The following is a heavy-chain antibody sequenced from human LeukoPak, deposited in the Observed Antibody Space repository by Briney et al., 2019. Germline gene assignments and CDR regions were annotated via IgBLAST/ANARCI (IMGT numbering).Heavy chain of an antibody. CDR2: INPSGGST. CDR1: GYTFTRHF. J-gene: IGHJ4*02. D-gene: IGHD6-6*01. Sequence: ASVKVSCKASGYTFTRHFMHWVRQAPGQGLEWMGIINPSGGSTSYAQKFQGRVTMTRDTSTSTVYMELSSLRSEDTAVYYCARTAGRTFDYWGQGTLVTVSS. CDR3: ARTAGRTFDY. V-gene: IGHV1-46*01.